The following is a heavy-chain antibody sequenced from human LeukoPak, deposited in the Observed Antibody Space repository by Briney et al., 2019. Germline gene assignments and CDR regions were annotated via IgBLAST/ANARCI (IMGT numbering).Heavy chain of an antibody. CDR2: ISSSGSTI. CDR1: GFTFSSYW. D-gene: IGHD3-10*02. Sequence: GGSLRLSCAASGFTFSSYWMSWVRQAPGKGLEWVSYISSSGSTIYYADSVNGRFTISRDNAKNSLYLQMNSLRAEDTAVYYCAELGITMIGGVWGKGTTVTISS. CDR3: AELGITMIGGV. J-gene: IGHJ6*04. V-gene: IGHV3-48*04.